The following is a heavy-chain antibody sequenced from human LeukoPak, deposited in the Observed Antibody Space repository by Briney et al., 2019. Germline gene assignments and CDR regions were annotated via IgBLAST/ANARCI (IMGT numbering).Heavy chain of an antibody. J-gene: IGHJ4*02. CDR2: IYHSGST. CDR3: ARPGYSYGSNFDY. D-gene: IGHD5-18*01. CDR1: GYSISSGYY. V-gene: IGHV4-38-2*02. Sequence: PSETLSLTCTVSGYSISSGYYWGWIRQPPGKGLEWIGSIYHSGSTYYNPSLKSRVTISVDTSKNQFSLKLSSVAAADTAVYYCARPGYSYGSNFDYWGQGTLVTVSS.